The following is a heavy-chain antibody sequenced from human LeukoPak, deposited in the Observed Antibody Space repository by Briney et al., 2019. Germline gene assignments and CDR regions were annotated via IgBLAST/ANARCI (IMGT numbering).Heavy chain of an antibody. Sequence: ASVKVSCKASGGTFSSYAISWVRQAPGQGLELMGGIIPIFGTANYAQKFQGRVTITADESTSTAYMELSSLRSEDTAVYYCAREGYSSSWYFDYWGQGTLVTVSS. D-gene: IGHD6-13*01. V-gene: IGHV1-69*13. CDR1: GGTFSSYA. CDR2: IIPIFGTA. J-gene: IGHJ4*02. CDR3: AREGYSSSWYFDY.